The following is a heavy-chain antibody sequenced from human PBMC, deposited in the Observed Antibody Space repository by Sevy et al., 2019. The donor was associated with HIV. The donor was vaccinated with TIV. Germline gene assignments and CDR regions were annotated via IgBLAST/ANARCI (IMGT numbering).Heavy chain of an antibody. CDR3: ARVTGRDALDI. Sequence: GGSLRLSCAASGFSFNVYTMTWVRQAPGKGLDWISDISGSSAYIDYADSVRGRFTISRDNAKELVLLHMDSLREDDTGVYYCARVTGRDALDIWGQGTMVTVSS. CDR1: GFSFNVYT. D-gene: IGHD3-10*01. J-gene: IGHJ3*02. V-gene: IGHV3-48*02. CDR2: ISGSSAYI.